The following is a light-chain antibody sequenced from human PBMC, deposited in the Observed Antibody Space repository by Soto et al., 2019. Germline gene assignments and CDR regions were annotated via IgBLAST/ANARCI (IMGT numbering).Light chain of an antibody. Sequence: QSVLTQPASVSGSPGQSITISCTGTSSDVGGYNYVSWYQQHPGKAPKLMIYEVSNRPSGVSNRFSGSKSGNTTSLTISGLQAEDEADYYCLSYTSSSTPWVFGGGTKLTVL. J-gene: IGLJ2*01. V-gene: IGLV2-14*01. CDR2: EVS. CDR3: LSYTSSSTPWV. CDR1: SSDVGGYNY.